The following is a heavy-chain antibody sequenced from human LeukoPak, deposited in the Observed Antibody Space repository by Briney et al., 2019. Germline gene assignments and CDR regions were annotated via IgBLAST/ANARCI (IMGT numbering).Heavy chain of an antibody. Sequence: SETLSLTCTASGGSISSSSYYWSWIRQPPGKGLEWIGYIYYSGGTNYNPSLKSRVTISIDTSKNQFSLKLSSVTAADTAVYYCARRYCSGGSCFPRHFDFWGQGTLVTVSS. J-gene: IGHJ4*02. V-gene: IGHV4-61*05. CDR3: ARRYCSGGSCFPRHFDF. D-gene: IGHD2-15*01. CDR1: GGSISSSSYY. CDR2: IYYSGGT.